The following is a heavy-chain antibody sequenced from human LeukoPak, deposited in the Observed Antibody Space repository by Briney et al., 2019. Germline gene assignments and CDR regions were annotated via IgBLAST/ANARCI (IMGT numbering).Heavy chain of an antibody. V-gene: IGHV4-61*02. CDR2: IYTSGST. CDR1: GGSISSGSYY. J-gene: IGHJ4*02. D-gene: IGHD4-23*01. Sequence: SETLSLTCTVSGGSISSGSYYWSWLRQPAGKGLEWIGRIYTSGSTNYNPSLKSRVTISVDTSKNQFSLKLSSVTPADTAVYYCARDLRWTAVDYWGQGTLVTVSS. CDR3: ARDLRWTAVDY.